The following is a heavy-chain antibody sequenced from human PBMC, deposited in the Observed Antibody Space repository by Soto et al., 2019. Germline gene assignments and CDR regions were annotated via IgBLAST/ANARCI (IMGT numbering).Heavy chain of an antibody. Sequence: EVQLVESGGGLVQPGGSLKLSCAASGFTFSGSAMHWVRQASGKGLEWVGRIRSKPNNYATAYGASVKGRFTISRDDSKNTAYLQMNSLNTEDTAAHYCSRQASDFWSGKPQYYMDVWGKGTTVTVSS. V-gene: IGHV3-73*01. CDR1: GFTFSGSA. J-gene: IGHJ6*03. D-gene: IGHD3-3*01. CDR3: SRQASDFWSGKPQYYMDV. CDR2: IRSKPNNYAT.